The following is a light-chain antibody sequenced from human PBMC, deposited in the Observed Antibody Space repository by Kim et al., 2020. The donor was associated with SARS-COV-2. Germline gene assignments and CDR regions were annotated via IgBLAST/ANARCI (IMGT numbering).Light chain of an antibody. J-gene: IGLJ1*01. CDR3: RSFTKSGTYV. V-gene: IGLV2-14*03. CDR2: DLS. Sequence: QSALTQPAPVSGSPGQSITISCTGTSNDIGKYNYVSWYQQRPGNAPKLIIYDLSNRPSGISSRFSGSKSGNTASLTVSGLLAEDEADYYCRSFTKSGTYVFGTGTKVTVL. CDR1: SNDIGKYNY.